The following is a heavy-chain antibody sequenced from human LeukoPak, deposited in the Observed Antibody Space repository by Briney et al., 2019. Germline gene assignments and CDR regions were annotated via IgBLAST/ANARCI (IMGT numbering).Heavy chain of an antibody. V-gene: IGHV1-18*01. D-gene: IGHD6-13*01. CDR1: GYTFTSYG. J-gene: IGHJ4*02. Sequence: ASVKVSCKASGYTFTSYGISWVRQAPGQGLEWMGWISAYNGNTNYAQKLQGRVTMTTDTSTGKAYMELRILRSDDKAVDYCARGSIAAAGYYFDYWGQGTLVTVSS. CDR3: ARGSIAAAGYYFDY. CDR2: ISAYNGNT.